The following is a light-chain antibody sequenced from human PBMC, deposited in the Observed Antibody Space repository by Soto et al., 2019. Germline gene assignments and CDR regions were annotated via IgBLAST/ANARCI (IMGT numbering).Light chain of an antibody. CDR2: EVS. CDR1: SSAVGGYNR. Sequence: QSVLTQPPSVSGSPGQSVTISCAGTSSAVGGYNRVSWYQQPPGTAPKLVISEVSNRPSGVPDRFSGSKSANTASLTISGLQAEDEADYYCSSYTGSSTWVFGTGTKVTVL. CDR3: SSYTGSSTWV. V-gene: IGLV2-18*02. J-gene: IGLJ1*01.